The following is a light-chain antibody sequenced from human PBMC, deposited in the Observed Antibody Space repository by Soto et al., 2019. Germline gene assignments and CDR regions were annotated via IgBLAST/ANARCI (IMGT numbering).Light chain of an antibody. Sequence: QSVLTQPPSLSAAPRQRVTISCSGSSSNIGNNAVNWYQKFPGKAPKLLIHFDDRVASGVSDRFSGSKSGTSASLAISGLQSEDEAEYYCAAWDDSLTGPVFGGGTQLTV. CDR1: SSNIGNNA. J-gene: IGLJ3*02. CDR2: FDD. V-gene: IGLV1-36*01. CDR3: AAWDDSLTGPV.